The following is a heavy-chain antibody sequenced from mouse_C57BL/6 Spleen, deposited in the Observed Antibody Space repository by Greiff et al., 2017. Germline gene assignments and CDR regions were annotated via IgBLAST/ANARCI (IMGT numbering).Heavy chain of an antibody. CDR2: ISDGGSYT. CDR1: GFTFSSYA. Sequence: EVKLMESGGGLVKPGGSLKLSCAASGFTFSSYAMSWVRQTPEKRLEWVATISDGGSYTYYPDKVKGRFTISRDNAKNNLYLQMSLLKSEDTAMYYCARPAYDYDEAWFAYWGQGTLVTVSA. V-gene: IGHV5-4*03. CDR3: ARPAYDYDEAWFAY. D-gene: IGHD2-4*01. J-gene: IGHJ3*01.